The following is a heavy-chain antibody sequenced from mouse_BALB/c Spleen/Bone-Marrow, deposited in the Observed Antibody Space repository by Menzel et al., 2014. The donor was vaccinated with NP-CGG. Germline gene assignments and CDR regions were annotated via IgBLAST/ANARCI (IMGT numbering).Heavy chain of an antibody. D-gene: IGHD1-1*01. Sequence: VQLKESGGGLVQPGGSRKLSCAASGFTFSSFAMHWVRQAPGKGLEWVAYISSGSSTIYYADTVMGRFTISRDNPKNTLFLQMTSLRSEDTAMYHCARSGSSSGYFDYWGQGTTLTVSS. J-gene: IGHJ2*01. V-gene: IGHV5-17*02. CDR2: ISSGSSTI. CDR3: ARSGSSSGYFDY. CDR1: GFTFSSFA.